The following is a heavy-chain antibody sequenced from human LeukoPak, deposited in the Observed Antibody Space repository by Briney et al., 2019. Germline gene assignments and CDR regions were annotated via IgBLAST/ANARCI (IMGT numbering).Heavy chain of an antibody. J-gene: IGHJ4*02. Sequence: GGSLRLSCAASGFTFGSYGMHWVRQAPGKGLEWVAVIWYDGSNKYYADSVKGRFTISRDNSKNTLYLQMNSLRAEDTAVYYCARDLEVAGTMCGYWGQGTLVTVSS. D-gene: IGHD6-19*01. V-gene: IGHV3-33*01. CDR2: IWYDGSNK. CDR1: GFTFGSYG. CDR3: ARDLEVAGTMCGY.